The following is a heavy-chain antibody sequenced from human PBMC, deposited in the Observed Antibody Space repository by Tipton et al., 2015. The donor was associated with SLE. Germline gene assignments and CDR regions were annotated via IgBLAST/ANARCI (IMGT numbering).Heavy chain of an antibody. D-gene: IGHD1-26*01. Sequence: TLSLTCTVSGGSISSHYWSWIRQPPGKGLECIGYIYYSGSTNYNPSLKSRVTTSVDTSKNQFSLKLSAVTAADTAVYYCARQWVGATLGWFDPWGQGTLVTVSS. CDR2: IYYSGST. J-gene: IGHJ5*02. V-gene: IGHV4-59*11. CDR3: ARQWVGATLGWFDP. CDR1: GGSISSHY.